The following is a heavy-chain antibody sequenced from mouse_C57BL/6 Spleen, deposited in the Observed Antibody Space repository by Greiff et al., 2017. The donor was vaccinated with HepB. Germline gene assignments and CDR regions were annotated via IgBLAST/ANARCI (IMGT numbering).Heavy chain of an antibody. CDR3: AQNGYGTPFAY. D-gene: IGHD1-1*01. J-gene: IGHJ3*01. CDR2: INPGSGGT. V-gene: IGHV1-54*01. Sequence: VQLQQSGAELVRPGTSVKVSCKASGYAFTNYLIEWVKQRPGQGLEWIGVINPGSGGTNYNEKFKGKATLTADKSSSTAYMQLSSLTSEDSAVYFCAQNGYGTPFAYWGQGTLVTVSA. CDR1: GYAFTNYL.